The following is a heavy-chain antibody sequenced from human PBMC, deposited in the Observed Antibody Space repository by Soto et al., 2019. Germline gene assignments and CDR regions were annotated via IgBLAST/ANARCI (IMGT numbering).Heavy chain of an antibody. D-gene: IGHD6-13*01. CDR1: GFTVSSCA. J-gene: IGHJ6*02. V-gene: IGHV3-7*03. Sequence: GSLILSCVASGFTVSSCAMTWVRQAPGKGLEWVANIKQDGSETNYVDSVKGRFTISRDNAKNSLYLEMNNLRVEDTAIYYCTSWYAAEVRGQGTTV. CDR2: IKQDGSET. CDR3: TSWYAAEV.